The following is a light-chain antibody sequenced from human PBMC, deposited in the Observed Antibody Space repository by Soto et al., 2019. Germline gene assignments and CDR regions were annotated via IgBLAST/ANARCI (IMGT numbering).Light chain of an antibody. J-gene: IGKJ2*01. CDR1: QSVLYTSNNKNY. Sequence: DIVMTQSPDSLAVSLGARATINCKSSQSVLYTSNNKNYLAWYQQRPGQPPKLLIYWASTRGSGVPARFTGSGSGTDFTLTISSLQAEDVAVYYCHQYYSSPYTFGQGTELEIK. CDR3: HQYYSSPYT. V-gene: IGKV4-1*01. CDR2: WAS.